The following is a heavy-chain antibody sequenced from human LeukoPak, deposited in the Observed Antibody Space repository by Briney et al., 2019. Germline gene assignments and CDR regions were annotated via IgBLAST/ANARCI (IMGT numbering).Heavy chain of an antibody. J-gene: IGHJ4*02. V-gene: IGHV4-59*01. CDR1: GGSISSYY. D-gene: IGHD3-3*01. CDR2: IYYSGST. Sequence: SETLSLTCTVSGGSISSYYWSWIRQPPGKGLEWIGYIYYSGSTYYNPSLKSRVTISVDTSKNQFSLKLSSVTAADTAVYYCARAYYDFWSGYYLFDYWGQGTLVTVSS. CDR3: ARAYYDFWSGYYLFDY.